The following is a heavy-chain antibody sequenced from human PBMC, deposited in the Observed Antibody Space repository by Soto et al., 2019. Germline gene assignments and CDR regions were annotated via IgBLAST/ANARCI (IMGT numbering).Heavy chain of an antibody. J-gene: IGHJ5*02. CDR3: ARGGPYNWNPTPSSYNWFDP. CDR2: INHSGST. D-gene: IGHD1-20*01. CDR1: GGSFSGYY. V-gene: IGHV4-34*01. Sequence: CLTCAVYGGSFSGYYWSWIRQPPGKGLEWIGEINHSGSTNYNPSLKSRVTISVDTSKNQFSLKLSSVTAADTAVYYCARGGPYNWNPTPSSYNWFDPWGQGTLVTVSS.